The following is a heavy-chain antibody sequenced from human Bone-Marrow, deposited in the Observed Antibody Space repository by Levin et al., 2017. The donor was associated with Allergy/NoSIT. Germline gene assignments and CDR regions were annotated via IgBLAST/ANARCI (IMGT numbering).Heavy chain of an antibody. J-gene: IGHJ6*02. CDR1: GFTFSSYS. CDR2: ISSSSTI. CDR3: ARDQSRVGATGDYYYYYGMDV. V-gene: IGHV3-48*04. D-gene: IGHD1-26*01. Sequence: GESLKISCAASGFTFSSYSMNWVRQAPGKGLEWVSYISSSSTIYYADSVKGRFTISRDNAKNSLYLQMNSLRAEDTAVYYCARDQSRVGATGDYYYYYGMDVWGHGTTVTVSS.